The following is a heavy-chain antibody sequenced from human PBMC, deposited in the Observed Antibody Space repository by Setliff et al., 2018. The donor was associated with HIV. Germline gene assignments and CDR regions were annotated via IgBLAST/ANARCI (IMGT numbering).Heavy chain of an antibody. CDR2: IYYTGHT. D-gene: IGHD5-18*01. Sequence: SETLSLTCTVTGGSITTNNYYWGWIRQPPGKGLEWIGTIYYTGHTFYDPSLKSQVTTSVDTSKNQFSLNLSPVTAADTAVYYCARPRYTYGTPPAFDIWGRGTVVTVSS. CDR3: ARPRYTYGTPPAFDI. V-gene: IGHV4-39*01. CDR1: GGSITTNNYY. J-gene: IGHJ3*02.